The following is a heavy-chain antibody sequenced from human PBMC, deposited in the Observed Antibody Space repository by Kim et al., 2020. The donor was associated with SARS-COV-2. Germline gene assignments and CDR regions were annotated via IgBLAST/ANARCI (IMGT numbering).Heavy chain of an antibody. Sequence: SETLSLICTVSGGSFSSYRWSWIRQSAGKGLEWIGRIHSSGSTNYNPSLKSRLTMSVDASQHQMSLKLSSVTAADTAIYYCARQVAGTDRRFDYWGQGILVTVSS. V-gene: IGHV4-4*07. CDR1: GGSFSSYR. CDR3: ARQVAGTDRRFDY. CDR2: IHSSGST. D-gene: IGHD6-19*01. J-gene: IGHJ4*02.